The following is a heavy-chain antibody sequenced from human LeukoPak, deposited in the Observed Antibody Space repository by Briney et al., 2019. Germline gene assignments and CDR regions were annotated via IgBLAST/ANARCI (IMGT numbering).Heavy chain of an antibody. CDR3: AKSGSRDWDYFEY. D-gene: IGHD6-19*01. CDR2: ISGDGGAT. J-gene: IGHJ4*02. V-gene: IGHV3-23*01. CDR1: GFTFDDYA. Sequence: GGSLRLSCAASGFTFDDYAMHWVRQAPGKGLEWVSTISGDGGATHYADSVKGRFTISRANSKNTLFLQMNSLRAEDTAVYYCAKSGSRDWDYFEYWGQGTLVTASS.